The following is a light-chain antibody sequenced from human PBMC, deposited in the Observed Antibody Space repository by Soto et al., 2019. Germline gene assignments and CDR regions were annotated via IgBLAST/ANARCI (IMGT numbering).Light chain of an antibody. Sequence: QSVLTQPASVSGSPGQSITISCTGTSSDVGSDYLVSWYQQHPGTAPKLIFYEGTKRPSGVSDRFSGSRSGNTASLTISGLQTEDEGDYFCCSYGDFRTSWVFGGGTKLTVL. CDR2: EGT. J-gene: IGLJ3*02. CDR1: SSDVGSDYL. V-gene: IGLV2-23*01. CDR3: CSYGDFRTSWV.